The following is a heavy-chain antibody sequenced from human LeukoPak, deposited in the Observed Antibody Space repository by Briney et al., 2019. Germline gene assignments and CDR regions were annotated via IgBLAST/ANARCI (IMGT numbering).Heavy chain of an antibody. CDR2: ISSSGGST. V-gene: IGHV3-23*01. Sequence: GGSLSLSCAASGFTVSIYAMSWVRQAPGKGLEWVSAISSSGGSTYYADSVKGRFTISRDNSKNTLYLQMNSLRAEDTAVYYCAKGPGRYGGNTGAVDYWGQGTLVTVSS. CDR3: AKGPGRYGGNTGAVDY. D-gene: IGHD4-23*01. CDR1: GFTVSIYA. J-gene: IGHJ4*02.